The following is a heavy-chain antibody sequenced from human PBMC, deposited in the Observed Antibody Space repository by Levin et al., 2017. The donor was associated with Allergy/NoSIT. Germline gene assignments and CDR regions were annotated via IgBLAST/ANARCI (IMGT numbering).Heavy chain of an antibody. D-gene: IGHD6-13*01. CDR2: ISYDGSNK. J-gene: IGHJ6*02. CDR1: GFTFSSYA. CDR3: ARDLIAAAGREYYGMDG. Sequence: GESLKISCAASGFTFSSYAMHWVRQAPGKGLEWVAVISYDGSNKYYADSVKGRFTISRDNSKNTLYLQMNSLRAEDTAVYYCARDLIAAAGREYYGMDGWGQGTTVTVSS. V-gene: IGHV3-30-3*01.